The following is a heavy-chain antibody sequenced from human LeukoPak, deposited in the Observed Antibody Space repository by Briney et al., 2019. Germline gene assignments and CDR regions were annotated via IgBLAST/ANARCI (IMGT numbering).Heavy chain of an antibody. D-gene: IGHD6-19*01. Sequence: PGGSLRLSCAASGFTFSSYVMSWVRQAPGKGPEWVSGISGSGGSTYYADSVKGRFTISRDNSKNTLYLQMNSLRAEDTAVYYCAEDRRSDRVGSGWYYWGQGTLVTVSS. V-gene: IGHV3-23*01. CDR1: GFTFSSYV. CDR2: ISGSGGST. J-gene: IGHJ4*02. CDR3: AEDRRSDRVGSGWYY.